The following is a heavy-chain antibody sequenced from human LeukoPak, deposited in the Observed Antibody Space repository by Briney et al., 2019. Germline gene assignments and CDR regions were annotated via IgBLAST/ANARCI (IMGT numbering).Heavy chain of an antibody. J-gene: IGHJ5*02. D-gene: IGHD6-13*01. CDR3: ARDLLGGIAAAGRWFDP. Sequence: GGSLRLSCAASGFTFSSYGMHWVRQAPGKGLEWVAVIWYDGSNKYYADSVKGRFTISRDNSKNTLYLQMNSPRAEDTAVYYCARDLLGGIAAAGRWFDPWGQGTLITVSS. CDR1: GFTFSSYG. CDR2: IWYDGSNK. V-gene: IGHV3-33*01.